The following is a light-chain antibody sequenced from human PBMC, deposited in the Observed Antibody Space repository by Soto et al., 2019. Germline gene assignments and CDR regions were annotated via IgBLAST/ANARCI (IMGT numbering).Light chain of an antibody. CDR2: DVT. Sequence: QSVLTQPASVSGSPGQSITISCTGTSSDVGGYKYVSWYQQHPGKAPRLMIYDVTSRPSGVSNRFSGSKSGNTASLTISGLQAEDEADYYCSSYTSSSSYVFGTGTQLTVL. J-gene: IGLJ1*01. CDR1: SSDVGGYKY. CDR3: SSYTSSSSYV. V-gene: IGLV2-14*01.